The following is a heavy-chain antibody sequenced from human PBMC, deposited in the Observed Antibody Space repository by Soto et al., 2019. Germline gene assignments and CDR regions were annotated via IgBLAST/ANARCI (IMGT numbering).Heavy chain of an antibody. CDR2: IYSSGRT. CDR3: ARYKARAYFDY. D-gene: IGHD1-20*01. J-gene: IGHJ4*02. V-gene: IGHV4-30-4*01. Sequence: TLSRTWTVSGDSISSGNYYWSWIRQPPGKGLEWIGYIYSSGRTYYGPSLMSRITISVDTSKNQFSLKVSSVTAADTAVYYCARYKARAYFDYWGQGTLVIVTS. CDR1: GDSISSGNYY.